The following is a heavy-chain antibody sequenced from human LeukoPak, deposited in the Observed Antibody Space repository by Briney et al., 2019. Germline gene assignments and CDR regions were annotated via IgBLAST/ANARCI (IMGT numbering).Heavy chain of an antibody. D-gene: IGHD6-19*01. J-gene: IGHJ5*02. CDR2: IYSSGST. Sequence: SETLSLTCTVSAGSISGYYRSWIRQAVGKGLEWIGRIYSSGSTNYNPSLKSRVIMSVDTSKNQLSLKLSSVTAADTAVYYCARAQAGTFSRFDPWGQGTLVTVSS. CDR3: ARAQAGTFSRFDP. V-gene: IGHV4-4*07. CDR1: AGSISGYY.